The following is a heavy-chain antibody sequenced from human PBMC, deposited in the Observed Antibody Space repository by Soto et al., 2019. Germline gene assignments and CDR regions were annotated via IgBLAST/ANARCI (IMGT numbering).Heavy chain of an antibody. J-gene: IGHJ6*02. V-gene: IGHV3-23*01. CDR1: GFTVSSYA. Sequence: GGLRLSGAASGFTVSSYAMTWVRQAPGKGMEWFSAMSGSVGSTYYADSVKGRFTISRDNSKNTLYLQMNSLRAEDTAVYYCAKEGGKHWELLSYYYGIDVWGEGT. CDR2: MSGSVGST. CDR3: AKEGGKHWELLSYYYGIDV. D-gene: IGHD1-26*01.